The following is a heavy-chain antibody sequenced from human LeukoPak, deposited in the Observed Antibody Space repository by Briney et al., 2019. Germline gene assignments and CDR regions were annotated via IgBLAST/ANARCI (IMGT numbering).Heavy chain of an antibody. CDR3: ATKPWGGANDY. V-gene: IGHV4-4*07. Sequence: SETLSLTCTVSGGSISSYYWSWIRQPAGKGLEWIGRIYTSESPTYNPSLKSRVTMSLDTSKNQFSLKLSSVTAADTAVYYCATKPWGGANDYWGQGTLVTVSS. D-gene: IGHD3-16*01. CDR1: GGSISSYY. CDR2: IYTSESP. J-gene: IGHJ4*02.